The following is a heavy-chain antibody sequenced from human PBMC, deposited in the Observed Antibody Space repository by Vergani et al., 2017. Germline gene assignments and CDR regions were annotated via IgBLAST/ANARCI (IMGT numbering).Heavy chain of an antibody. CDR1: GYSITELT. V-gene: IGHV1-24*01. CDR2: FDPEHGEV. CDR3: AIVTHYYDSSGYYWYY. J-gene: IGHJ4*02. D-gene: IGHD3-22*01. Sequence: QLQLVQSGSEVRKPGASVKVSCQVSGYSITELTIHWVRQAPGKGLEWMGGFDPEHGEVTFAHHIQGRVTMTEDRSTDTAYMELSSLRPEDTALYYCAIVTHYYDSSGYYWYYWVQGTLVTDSS.